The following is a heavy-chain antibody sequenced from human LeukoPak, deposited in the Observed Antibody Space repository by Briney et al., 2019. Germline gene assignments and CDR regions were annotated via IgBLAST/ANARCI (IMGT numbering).Heavy chain of an antibody. V-gene: IGHV3-49*04. J-gene: IGHJ6*02. CDR1: GFIFGDHA. Sequence: GGSLRLSCTGYGFIFGDHAMSWVRPAPGKGLEGVGFIRSRAYGGTTEFAASVIGRFTISRDDSKGIAYLEMNSLETEDTALYYCARGPILLWIHNGMDVWGQGTTVTVSS. CDR3: ARGPILLWIHNGMDV. CDR2: IRSRAYGGTT. D-gene: IGHD2-2*01.